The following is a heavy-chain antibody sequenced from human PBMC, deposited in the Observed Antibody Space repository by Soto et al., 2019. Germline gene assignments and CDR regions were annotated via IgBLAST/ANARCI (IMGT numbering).Heavy chain of an antibody. V-gene: IGHV1-69*08. CDR3: ARRRYCGYDCYHKHYYGMDV. CDR1: GDTFSSYT. J-gene: IGHJ6*02. D-gene: IGHD2-21*02. Sequence: QVQLVQSGAEVKKPGSSVKVSCRASGDTFSSYTVNWVRQAPGRGLEWLGRIIPVLGTTDYAQKFKGRVTITADKSTIIVSMELSSLRSEDRAVYYCARRRYCGYDCYHKHYYGMDVWGQGTTVTVAS. CDR2: IIPVLGTT.